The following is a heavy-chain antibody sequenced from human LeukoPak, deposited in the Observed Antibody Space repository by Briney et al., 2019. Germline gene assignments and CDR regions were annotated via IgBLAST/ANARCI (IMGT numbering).Heavy chain of an antibody. D-gene: IGHD6-19*01. J-gene: IGHJ4*02. CDR1: GGSISSYY. CDR3: ARERWQWLVLKTIDY. CDR2: IYTSGST. V-gene: IGHV4-4*07. Sequence: SETLSLTCTVSGGSISSYYWSWIRQPAGKGLEWIGRIYTSGSTNYNPSLKSRVTMSVDTSKNQFSLKLSSVTAADTAVYYCARERWQWLVLKTIDYWGQGTLVTVSS.